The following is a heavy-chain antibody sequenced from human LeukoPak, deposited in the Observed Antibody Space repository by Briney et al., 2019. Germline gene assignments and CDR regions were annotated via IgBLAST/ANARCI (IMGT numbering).Heavy chain of an antibody. J-gene: IGHJ4*02. CDR2: IYHSGST. CDR1: GYSISSGYY. CDR3: ARVIWSSGWLFDY. D-gene: IGHD6-19*01. Sequence: SETLSLTCTVSGYSISSGYYWGWIRQPPGKGLEWIGSIYHSGSTYYNPSLKSRVTISVDTSKNQFSLKLSSVTAADTAVYYCARVIWSSGWLFDYWGQGTLVTVSS. V-gene: IGHV4-38-2*02.